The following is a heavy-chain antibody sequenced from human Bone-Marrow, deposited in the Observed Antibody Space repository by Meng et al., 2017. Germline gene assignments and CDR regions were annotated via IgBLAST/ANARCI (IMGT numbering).Heavy chain of an antibody. Sequence: QVQLQESGSGLGEPSGTLSLTCTVSGASITISHWFTWVRQPPGKGLEWIGETYQSGTTTYSPSLKSRVTISIDKSRNHFSLKLTSVTAADTAIYYCATQESRDGHSPYWGQGTLVTVSS. V-gene: IGHV4-4*02. CDR2: TYQSGTT. D-gene: IGHD5-24*01. CDR1: GASITISHW. J-gene: IGHJ4*02. CDR3: ATQESRDGHSPY.